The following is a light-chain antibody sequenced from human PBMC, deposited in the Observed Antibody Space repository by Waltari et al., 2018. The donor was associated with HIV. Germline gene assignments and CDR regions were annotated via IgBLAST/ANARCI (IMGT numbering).Light chain of an antibody. CDR3: QQYSSPPRT. Sequence: DIVMTQSPDSLAVSLGERATINCKSRQNLIHFSNYNNYLAWYQQKPGQPPKLLIYWASTREAGVPDRFNGSGSGTDFSLTISSLQAEDVAVYYCQQYSSPPRTFGQGTKVEIK. V-gene: IGKV4-1*01. CDR1: QNLIHFSNYNNY. J-gene: IGKJ1*01. CDR2: WAS.